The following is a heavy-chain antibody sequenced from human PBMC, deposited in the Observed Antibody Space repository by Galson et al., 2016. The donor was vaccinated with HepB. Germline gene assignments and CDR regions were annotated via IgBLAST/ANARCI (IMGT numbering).Heavy chain of an antibody. D-gene: IGHD5-18*01. Sequence: SETLSLTCAVYGGSFSGYYWNWIRQPPGKGLEWIGEINHSGITNYNPSLKSRVTISVDTSKNQFSLKVRSVTAADTAVYYCARLRGYSYVTTGAMDVWGQGTTVTVSS. J-gene: IGHJ6*02. CDR1: GGSFSGYY. V-gene: IGHV4-34*01. CDR2: INHSGIT. CDR3: ARLRGYSYVTTGAMDV.